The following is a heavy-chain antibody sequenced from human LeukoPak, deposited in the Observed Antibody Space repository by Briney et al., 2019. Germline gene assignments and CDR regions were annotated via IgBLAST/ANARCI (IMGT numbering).Heavy chain of an antibody. D-gene: IGHD7-27*01. J-gene: IGHJ4*02. Sequence: PGGSLRLSCAASGFTFSDCSMNWVRQAPGKGLEWVSNIRGSGEGLGSGVYYADSVKGRFTISRDNAKNSLYLQMNSLSAEDTAFYYCARDLNWGFDYWGQGALVTVSS. CDR2: IRGSGEGLGSGV. V-gene: IGHV3-48*04. CDR3: ARDLNWGFDY. CDR1: GFTFSDCS.